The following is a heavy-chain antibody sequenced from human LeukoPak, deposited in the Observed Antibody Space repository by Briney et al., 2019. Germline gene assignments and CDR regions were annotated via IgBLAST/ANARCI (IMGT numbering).Heavy chain of an antibody. V-gene: IGHV3-74*01. CDR3: ARGFWSGYFTDY. CDR1: GFTFSSYW. CDR2: INSDGSST. J-gene: IGHJ4*02. D-gene: IGHD3-3*01. Sequence: QPGGSLRLSCAASGFTFSSYWMHWVRRAPGKGLVWVSRINSDGSSTSYADSVKGRFTISRDNAKNTLYLQMNSLRAEDTAVYYCARGFWSGYFTDYWGQGTLVTVSS.